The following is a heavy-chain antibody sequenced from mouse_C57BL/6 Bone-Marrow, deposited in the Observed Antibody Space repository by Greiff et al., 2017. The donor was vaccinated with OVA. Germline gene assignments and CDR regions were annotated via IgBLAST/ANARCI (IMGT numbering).Heavy chain of an antibody. J-gene: IGHJ4*01. Sequence: EVHLVESGGGLVQPGGSLKLSCAASGFTFSDYYMYWVRQTPEKRLEWVAYISNGGGSTYYPDTVKGRFTISRDNAKNTLYLQMSRLKSEDTAMYYCARRDLLLLYAMDYWGQGTSVTVSS. CDR3: ARRDLLLLYAMDY. V-gene: IGHV5-12*01. CDR2: ISNGGGST. D-gene: IGHD1-1*01. CDR1: GFTFSDYY.